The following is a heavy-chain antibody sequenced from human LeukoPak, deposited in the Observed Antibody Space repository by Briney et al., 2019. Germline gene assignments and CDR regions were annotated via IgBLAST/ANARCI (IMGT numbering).Heavy chain of an antibody. Sequence: GGSLRLSCAASGFTFSDYYMSWIRQAPGKGLEWVSYISSSGSTIYYTDSVKGRFTISRDNAKNSLYLQMNSLRAEDTAVYYCARDPSSGWYEGELGAFDIWGQGTMVTVSS. V-gene: IGHV3-11*01. CDR1: GFTFSDYY. CDR3: ARDPSSGWYEGELGAFDI. CDR2: ISSSGSTI. J-gene: IGHJ3*02. D-gene: IGHD6-19*01.